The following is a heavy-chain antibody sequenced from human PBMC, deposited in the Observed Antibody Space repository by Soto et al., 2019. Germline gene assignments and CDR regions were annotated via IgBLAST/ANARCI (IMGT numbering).Heavy chain of an antibody. CDR2: IYYSGST. CDR3: ARAPNPSFDT. D-gene: IGHD3-3*01. Sequence: QVQLQESGPGLVKPSQTLSLTCAVSGGSISSGGYYWSWIRQHPGKGLEWIGYIYYSGSTYYNPSLTSRVTISVDTSKNQFFLNLSSVTDADTAVYYCARAPNPSFDTWGQVILVTVSS. V-gene: IGHV4-31*11. J-gene: IGHJ5*02. CDR1: GGSISSGGYY.